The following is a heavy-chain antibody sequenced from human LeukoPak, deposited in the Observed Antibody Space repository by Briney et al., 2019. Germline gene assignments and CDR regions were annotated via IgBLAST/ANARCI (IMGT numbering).Heavy chain of an antibody. V-gene: IGHV3-30*18. CDR2: ISYGGSNK. D-gene: IGHD3-9*01. CDR3: AKGFDWFFDY. CDR1: GFTFSSYG. J-gene: IGHJ4*02. Sequence: GRSLRLSCAASGFTFSSYGMHWVRQAPGKGLEWVAVISYGGSNKYYADSVKGRFTISRDNSKNSLYLRMNSLRAEDTAVYYCAKGFDWFFDYWGQGTLVTVSS.